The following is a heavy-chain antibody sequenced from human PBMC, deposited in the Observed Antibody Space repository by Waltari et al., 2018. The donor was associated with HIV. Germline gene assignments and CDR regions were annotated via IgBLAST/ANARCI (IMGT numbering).Heavy chain of an antibody. CDR1: DYSITSGYY. CDR3: ASTYYDLLEGWYFDF. CDR2: ISHSGTT. V-gene: IGHV4-38-2*02. J-gene: IGHJ4*02. Sequence: QVQLQESGPGLVKPSETLSLTCSVSDYSITSGYYWVWIRQSPGRGLEWIGSISHSGTTVYSPSLKSRVTLLRDTSKNQFFLKLTSATAEDTAVYYCASTYYDLLEGWYFDFWGQGRLVTVSS. D-gene: IGHD3-3*01.